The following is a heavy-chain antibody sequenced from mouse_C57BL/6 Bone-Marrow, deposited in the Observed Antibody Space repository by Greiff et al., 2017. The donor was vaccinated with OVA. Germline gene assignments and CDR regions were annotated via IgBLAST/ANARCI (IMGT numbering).Heavy chain of an antibody. J-gene: IGHJ4*01. Sequence: VKVEESGPGLVQPSQSLSITCTVSGFSLTSYGVHWVRQSPGKGLEWLGVIWRGGSTDYNAAFMSRLSITKDNSKSQVFFKMNSLQADDTAIYYCAKRSNYYYAMDYWGQGTSVTVSS. CDR1: GFSLTSYG. CDR2: IWRGGST. D-gene: IGHD2-5*01. CDR3: AKRSNYYYAMDY. V-gene: IGHV2-5*01.